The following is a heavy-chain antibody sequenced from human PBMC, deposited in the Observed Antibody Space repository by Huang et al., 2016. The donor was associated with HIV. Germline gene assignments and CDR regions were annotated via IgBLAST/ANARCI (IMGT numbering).Heavy chain of an antibody. CDR1: EYTLTELS. V-gene: IGHV1-24*01. D-gene: IGHD3-9*01. CDR2: FDTEIGET. J-gene: IGHJ4*02. CDR3: ATGFDVFFDF. Sequence: QVQLVQSRAEVKKPGASVKVPCKVSEYTLTELSIHWVRQPPGKGLEWMGGFDTEIGETIYAQKFQGRVTMTEDTSTETAFMELSGRRPEDTAVYYCATGFDVFFDFWGQGTLVTVSS.